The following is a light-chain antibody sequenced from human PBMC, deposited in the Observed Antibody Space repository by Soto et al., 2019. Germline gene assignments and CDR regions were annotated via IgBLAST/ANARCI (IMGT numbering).Light chain of an antibody. J-gene: IGKJ5*01. Sequence: DIQLTQSPSFLSASVGDRVSITCRASQGISSYLAWYQQKPGNAPKLLIYAASTLQSGFPSRFSGSGSGTEFTLTISSLQPEDFATYYCQQLNSYPITFGQGTRLEIK. CDR1: QGISSY. CDR3: QQLNSYPIT. CDR2: AAS. V-gene: IGKV1-9*01.